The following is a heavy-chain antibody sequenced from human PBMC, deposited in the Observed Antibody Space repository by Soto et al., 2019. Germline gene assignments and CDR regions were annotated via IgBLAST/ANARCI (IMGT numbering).Heavy chain of an antibody. CDR3: AGEISLIMAAPDY. D-gene: IGHD2-8*01. CDR1: GYTFSNYA. CDR2: VSPYNGNA. V-gene: IGHV1-18*04. Sequence: ASVKVSCKTSGYTFSNYAISWVRQAPGQGLEWMGWVSPYNGNANYTEKFQGRVSMTTDTSTTTAYMELTSLTSDDTAIYYCAGEISLIMAAPDYWGQGTLVTVSS. J-gene: IGHJ4*02.